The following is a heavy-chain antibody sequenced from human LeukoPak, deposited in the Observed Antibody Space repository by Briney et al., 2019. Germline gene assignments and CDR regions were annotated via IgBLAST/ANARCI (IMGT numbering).Heavy chain of an antibody. Sequence: ASVKVSCKASGYTFTSYYMHWVRQAPGQGLEWMGIINPSGGSTSYAQKFQGRVTITRDTSASTAYVELSSLRSEDTTVYYCARDHYYYYGMDVWGQGTTVTVSS. CDR3: ARDHYYYYGMDV. J-gene: IGHJ6*02. CDR1: GYTFTSYY. V-gene: IGHV1-46*01. CDR2: INPSGGST.